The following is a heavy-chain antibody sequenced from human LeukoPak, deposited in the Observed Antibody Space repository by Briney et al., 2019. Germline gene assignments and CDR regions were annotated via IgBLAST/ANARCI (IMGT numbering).Heavy chain of an antibody. CDR1: GYTFTSYG. D-gene: IGHD2-2*01. CDR3: ATNYYCSSTSCLDY. CDR2: ISAYNGNT. V-gene: IGHV1-18*01. Sequence: GASVKVSCKASGYTFTSYGISWVRQAPGQGLEWMGWISAYNGNTNYAQKLQGRVTMTTDTSTSTAYMELRSLRSDDTALYYCATNYYCSSTSCLDYWGQGTLVTVSS. J-gene: IGHJ4*02.